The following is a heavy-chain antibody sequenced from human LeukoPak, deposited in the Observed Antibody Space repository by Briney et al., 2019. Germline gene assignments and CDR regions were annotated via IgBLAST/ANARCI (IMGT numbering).Heavy chain of an antibody. CDR2: ISKDGSNN. V-gene: IGHV3-30*03. CDR1: GFTFSSYG. Sequence: PGGSLRLSCAASGFTFSSYGMHWVRQAPGKGPELVAVISKDGSNNYHADSVKGRFTISRDNSKNTLYLQMNSLRAEDTAVYYCARDRPYSGSHGGDYWGQGTLVTVSS. J-gene: IGHJ4*02. CDR3: ARDRPYSGSHGGDY. D-gene: IGHD1-26*01.